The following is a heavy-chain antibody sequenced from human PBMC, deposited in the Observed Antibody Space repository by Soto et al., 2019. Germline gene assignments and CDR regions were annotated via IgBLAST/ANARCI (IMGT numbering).Heavy chain of an antibody. Sequence: QVQLVQSGAEVKKPGASVKVSCKASGYTFTRNAIHWVRQAPGQRLEWIGRIKAGNGDTKYSQKFQDRVTITRDTSASAAYMELSTLGSEDTSVYYCARSENEYWGQGTLVTVSS. V-gene: IGHV1-3*01. CDR3: ARSENEY. J-gene: IGHJ4*02. CDR2: IKAGNGDT. CDR1: GYTFTRNA.